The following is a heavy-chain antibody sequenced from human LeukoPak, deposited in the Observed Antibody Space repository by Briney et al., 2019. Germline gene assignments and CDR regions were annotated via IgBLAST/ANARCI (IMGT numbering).Heavy chain of an antibody. V-gene: IGHV3-48*03. Sequence: GVSLRLSCAASGFIFSSYEMNCVRQAPGKGLEWVSYISSSGSTIYYADSVKGRFTISRDNAKNSLYLQMNSLRAEDTAVYYCAELGITMIGGVWGKGTTVTIPS. D-gene: IGHD3-10*02. CDR1: GFIFSSYE. J-gene: IGHJ6*04. CDR2: ISSSGSTI. CDR3: AELGITMIGGV.